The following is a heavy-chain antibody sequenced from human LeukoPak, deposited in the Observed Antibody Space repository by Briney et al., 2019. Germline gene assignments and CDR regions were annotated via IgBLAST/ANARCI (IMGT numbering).Heavy chain of an antibody. J-gene: IGHJ4*02. D-gene: IGHD6-13*01. CDR2: IHYSGST. Sequence: SETLSLTCTVSGGSLSSYYWSWIRQPPGKGLEWIGYIHYSGSTNYNPSLKSRLTISVDTSKNQFSLKLSSVTAADTAVYYCARVGIRAAAQANFDYWGQGALVTVSS. CDR3: ARVGIRAAAQANFDY. CDR1: GGSLSSYY. V-gene: IGHV4-59*01.